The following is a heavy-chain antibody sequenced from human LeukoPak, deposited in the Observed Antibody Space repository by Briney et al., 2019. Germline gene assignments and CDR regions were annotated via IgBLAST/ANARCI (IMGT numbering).Heavy chain of an antibody. V-gene: IGHV1-2*02. Sequence: ASVKVSCKASGGTFISYAISWVRQAPGQGLEWMGWINPNSGGTNYAQKFQGRVTMTRDTSISTAYMDLSRLRSDGTAVYYCARPPMIRGVSWFDPWGQGTLVTVSS. CDR3: ARPPMIRGVSWFDP. CDR1: GGTFISYA. J-gene: IGHJ5*02. CDR2: INPNSGGT. D-gene: IGHD3-10*01.